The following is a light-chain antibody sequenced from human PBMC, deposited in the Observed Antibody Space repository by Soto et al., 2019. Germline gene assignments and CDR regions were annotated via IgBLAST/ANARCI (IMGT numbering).Light chain of an antibody. CDR1: QSLLSSDGDTF. CDR3: EQGTHWPSWT. J-gene: IGKJ1*01. Sequence: DVVMTQSPLSLPVTLGQPASISCRSSQSLLSSDGDTFLNWFHRRPGQSPRRLIYKVSNRDSGIQHRFSVSGSGTNFTLTIRRVEAEDVGVYYCEQGTHWPSWTFGQATQVEI. V-gene: IGKV2-30*01. CDR2: KVS.